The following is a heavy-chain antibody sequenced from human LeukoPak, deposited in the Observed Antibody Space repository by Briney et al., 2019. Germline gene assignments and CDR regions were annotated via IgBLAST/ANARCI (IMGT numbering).Heavy chain of an antibody. V-gene: IGHV4-34*01. Sequence: SETLSLTCAVYGGSFSGYYWSWIRQPPGKGLEWIGEINHSGSTNYNPSLKSRVTISVDTSKNQFSLKLSSVTAADTAVYYCARGLVAVAGRRGYGYWGQGTLVTVSS. D-gene: IGHD6-19*01. CDR3: ARGLVAVAGRRGYGY. CDR1: GGSFSGYY. J-gene: IGHJ4*02. CDR2: INHSGST.